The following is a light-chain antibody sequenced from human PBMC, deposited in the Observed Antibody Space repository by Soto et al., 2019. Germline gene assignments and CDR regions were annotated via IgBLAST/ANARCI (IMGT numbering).Light chain of an antibody. V-gene: IGKV1-12*01. Sequence: DIQMTQSPSSVSASVGDRVAITCRASQDISSWLVWYQQKPGKAPMLLIYAASRLQGGVPSRFSGSGSGTDFTLTINNVQPEDFATYYCPQANSFPYTFGQGTKLEIK. CDR3: PQANSFPYT. CDR1: QDISSW. CDR2: AAS. J-gene: IGKJ2*01.